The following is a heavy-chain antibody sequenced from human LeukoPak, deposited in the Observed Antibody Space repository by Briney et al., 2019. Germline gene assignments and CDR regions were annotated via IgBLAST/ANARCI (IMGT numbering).Heavy chain of an antibody. V-gene: IGHV1-2*02. CDR2: IKPNRGDT. CDR1: VFTLTRYY. J-gene: IGHJ6*03. CDR3: VRADSVPAGDYHYWYMDV. D-gene: IGHD2-2*01. Sequence: ASVKVSCKASVFTLTRYYMHWVRQGPRQGLQWMGWIKPNRGDTDYAQKFQGRVTITRDKSISTVYMELGSLRADDRAVYYCVRADSVPAGDYHYWYMDVWGKGTTVTVSS.